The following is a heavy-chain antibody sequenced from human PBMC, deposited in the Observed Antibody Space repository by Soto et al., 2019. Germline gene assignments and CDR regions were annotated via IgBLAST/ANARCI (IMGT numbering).Heavy chain of an antibody. CDR3: ARSTTGTTDYYYYYYMAV. D-gene: IGHD1-1*01. Sequence: QVQLVQSGAEVKKPGSSVKVSCKASGGTFSSYTISWVRQAPGQGLEWMGRIIPILGIANYAQKFQGRVTITADKSTSTAYMELSSLRSEDTAVYYCARSTTGTTDYYYYYYMAVWGKGTTVTVSS. CDR2: IIPILGIA. V-gene: IGHV1-69*02. J-gene: IGHJ6*03. CDR1: GGTFSSYT.